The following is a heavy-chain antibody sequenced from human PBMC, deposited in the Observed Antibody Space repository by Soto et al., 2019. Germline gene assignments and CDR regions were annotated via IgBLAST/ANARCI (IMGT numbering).Heavy chain of an antibody. CDR1: GFTFNNYA. CDR3: AKDRIEMATLTPFDV. V-gene: IGHV3-23*01. J-gene: IGHJ4*02. D-gene: IGHD4-4*01. CDR2: IDGSGTKT. Sequence: PGGSLRLSCAASGFTFNNYAMSWVRQAPGKGLEWVSSIDGSGTKTYYAGSVKGRFTISRDDSKNTLYLQMNSLRAEDAALYYCAKDRIEMATLTPFDVWGQGTLVTVSS.